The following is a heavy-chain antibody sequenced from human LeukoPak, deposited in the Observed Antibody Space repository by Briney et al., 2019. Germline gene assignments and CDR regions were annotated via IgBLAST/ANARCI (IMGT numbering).Heavy chain of an antibody. V-gene: IGHV4-59*01. CDR1: GGSISSYY. CDR2: IYYSGST. CDR3: ARDGDSSSWYKDAFDI. D-gene: IGHD6-13*01. J-gene: IGHJ3*02. Sequence: SETLSLTCTVSGGSISSYYWSWIRQPPGKGLEWIGYIYYSGSTNYNPSLKSRVTISADTSKNQISLKLSSVTAADTAVYYCARDGDSSSWYKDAFDIWGQGTMVTVSS.